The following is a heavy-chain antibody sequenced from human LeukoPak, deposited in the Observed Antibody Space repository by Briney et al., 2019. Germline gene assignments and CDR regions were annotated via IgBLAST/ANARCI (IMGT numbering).Heavy chain of an antibody. CDR1: RGSIRTADYY. J-gene: IGHJ5*01. D-gene: IGHD6-13*01. V-gene: IGHV4-39*01. CDR3: ARTSSWYAGAWFDS. Sequence: PSETLSLTCTVSRGSIRTADYYWAWVRQPPGEGLEWLGSIYFSGTPYFNPSLKSRVALSIDTSKNQFSLKVTSVNASDTAVYFCARTSSWYAGAWFDSWGQGTLVTVSS. CDR2: IYFSGTP.